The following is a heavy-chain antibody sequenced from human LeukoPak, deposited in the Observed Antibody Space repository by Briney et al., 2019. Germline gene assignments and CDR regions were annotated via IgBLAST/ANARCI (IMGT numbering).Heavy chain of an antibody. CDR1: GGSISSSNW. V-gene: IGHV4-4*02. J-gene: IGHJ3*02. D-gene: IGHD3-22*01. Sequence: LETLSLTCAVSGGSISSSNWWSWVRQPPGKGLEWIGSIYYSGSTNDNPSLKSRVTISLDTSKNQFSLRLNSVTAADTAVYYCARGGGDSSDHYYVGAFDIWGQGTMVTVSS. CDR2: IYYSGST. CDR3: ARGGGDSSDHYYVGAFDI.